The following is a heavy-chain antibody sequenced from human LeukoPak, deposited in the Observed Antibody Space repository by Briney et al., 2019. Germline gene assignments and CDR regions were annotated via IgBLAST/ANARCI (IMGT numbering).Heavy chain of an antibody. CDR2: ISSSGSAI. Sequence: GGSLRLSCAASGFSFSTYEMSWVRQAPGKGLEWVSYISSSGSAISYADSVRGRFTISRDNTKNSVYLEMNSLRAEDTAVYYCARRVRNFDYWGQGALVTVSS. J-gene: IGHJ4*02. CDR1: GFSFSTYE. CDR3: ARRVRNFDY. V-gene: IGHV3-48*03.